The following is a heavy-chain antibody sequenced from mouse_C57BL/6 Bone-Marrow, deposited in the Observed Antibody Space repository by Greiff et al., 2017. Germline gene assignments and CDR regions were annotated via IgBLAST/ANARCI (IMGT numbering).Heavy chain of an antibody. CDR2: INPNNGGT. V-gene: IGHV1-26*01. D-gene: IGHD2-5*01. CDR3: AREAFYSNYGYYAMDY. J-gene: IGHJ4*01. Sequence: VQLQQSGPELVKPGASVKISCKASGYTFTDYYMNWVKQSHGKSLEWIGDINPNNGGTSYNQKFKGKATLTVDKSSSTAYMELRSLTSEDSAVYYYAREAFYSNYGYYAMDYWGQGTSVTVSS. CDR1: GYTFTDYY.